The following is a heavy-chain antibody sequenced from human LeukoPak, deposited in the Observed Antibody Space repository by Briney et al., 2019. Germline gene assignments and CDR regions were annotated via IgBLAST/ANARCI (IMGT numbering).Heavy chain of an antibody. CDR1: GFTFSSYA. D-gene: IGHD3-10*01. CDR3: ASRGHVGSGTYSPYDY. Sequence: GGSLRLSCAASGFTFSSYAMSWVRQAPGKGLEWVSDINGSGGSTYYADSVKGRFTISRDNSRNTIYLQMTSLRAEDTAVYYCASRGHVGSGTYSPYDYWGQGTLVSVSS. J-gene: IGHJ4*02. V-gene: IGHV3-23*01. CDR2: INGSGGST.